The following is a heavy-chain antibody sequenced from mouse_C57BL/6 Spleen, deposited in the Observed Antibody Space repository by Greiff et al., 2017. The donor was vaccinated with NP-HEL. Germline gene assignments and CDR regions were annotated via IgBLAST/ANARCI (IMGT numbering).Heavy chain of an antibody. CDR1: GYSITSGYY. CDR3: AREGYRGDY. D-gene: IGHD2-14*01. V-gene: IGHV3-6*01. CDR2: ISYDGSN. J-gene: IGHJ2*01. Sequence: EVQVVESGPGLVKPSQSLSLTCSVTGYSITSGYYWNWIRQFPGNKLEWMGYISYDGSNNYNPSLKNRISITRDTSKNQFFLKLNSVTTEDTATYYCAREGYRGDYWGQGTTLTVSS.